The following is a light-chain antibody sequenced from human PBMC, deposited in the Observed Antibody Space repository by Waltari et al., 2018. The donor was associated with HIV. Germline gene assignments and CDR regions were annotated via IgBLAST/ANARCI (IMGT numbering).Light chain of an antibody. J-gene: IGLJ1*01. Sequence: QSVLTQPPSASGPLGQRVTISCPGSSSNVGSKPVYWFQQVPGTAPNLLIYRAYQLPAGIPDRFSCSQSVCSASLTVSGRRSEDEADYYCVAWDDSLSGYVFGTGTKV. V-gene: IGLV1-47*01. CDR2: RAY. CDR1: SSNVGSKP. CDR3: VAWDDSLSGYV.